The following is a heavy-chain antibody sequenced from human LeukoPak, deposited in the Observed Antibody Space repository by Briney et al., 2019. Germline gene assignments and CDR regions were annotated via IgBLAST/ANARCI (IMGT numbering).Heavy chain of an antibody. CDR1: GYTFTSYG. CDR3: ASTIAAAGGHWFDP. J-gene: IGHJ5*02. Sequence: GASVKVSCKASGYTFTSYGISWVRQAPGQGLEWMGLISAYNGNTNYAQKLQGRVTMTTDTSTSTAYMELRSLRSDDTAVYYCASTIAAAGGHWFDPWGQGTLVTVSS. D-gene: IGHD6-13*01. V-gene: IGHV1-18*01. CDR2: ISAYNGNT.